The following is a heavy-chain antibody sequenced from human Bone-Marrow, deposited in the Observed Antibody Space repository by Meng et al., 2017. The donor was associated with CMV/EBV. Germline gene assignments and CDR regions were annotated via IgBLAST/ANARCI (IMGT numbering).Heavy chain of an antibody. Sequence: GESLKISCAASGFTFSSYSMNWVRQAPGKGLEWVSSISSSSSYIYYADSVKGRFTISRDNAKNSLYLQMNSLRAEDTAVYYCAKSGYSYGPLLDYWGQGTLVTVSS. D-gene: IGHD5-18*01. CDR3: AKSGYSYGPLLDY. J-gene: IGHJ4*02. CDR1: GFTFSSYS. CDR2: ISSSSSYI. V-gene: IGHV3-21*04.